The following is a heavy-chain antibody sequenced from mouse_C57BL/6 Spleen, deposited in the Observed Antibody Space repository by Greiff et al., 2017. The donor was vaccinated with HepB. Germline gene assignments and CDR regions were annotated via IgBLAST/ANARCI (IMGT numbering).Heavy chain of an antibody. CDR1: GFTFSDYG. J-gene: IGHJ3*01. Sequence: EVKLVESGGGLVKPGGSLKLSCAASGFTFSDYGMHWVRQAPEQGLEWVAYISSGSSTIYYADTVKGRFTISRDNSKNTLFLQMTSLRSEDTAMYYCARRSYGCSTWFAYWGQGTLVTVSA. D-gene: IGHD1-1*01. V-gene: IGHV5-17*01. CDR3: ARRSYGCSTWFAY. CDR2: ISSGSSTI.